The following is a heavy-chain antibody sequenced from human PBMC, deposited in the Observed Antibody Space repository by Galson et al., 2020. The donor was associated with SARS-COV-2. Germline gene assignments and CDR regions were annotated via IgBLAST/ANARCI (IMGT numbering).Heavy chain of an antibody. CDR1: GGSFSGYY. D-gene: IGHD5-12*01. CDR3: ARGGGYGVYYFDY. V-gene: IGHV4-34*01. Sequence: SETLSLTCAVYGGSFSGYYWSWIRQPPGKGLEWIGEINHSGSTNYNPSLKSRVTISVDTSKNQFSLKLSSVTVADTAVYYCARGGGYGVYYFDYWGQGTLVTVSS. CDR2: INHSGST. J-gene: IGHJ4*02.